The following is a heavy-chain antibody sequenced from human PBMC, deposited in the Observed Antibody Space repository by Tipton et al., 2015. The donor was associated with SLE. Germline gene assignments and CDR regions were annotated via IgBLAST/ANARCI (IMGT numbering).Heavy chain of an antibody. CDR1: NGSLSGYY. V-gene: IGHV4-34*01. CDR2: SNHSGTT. CDR3: ARDGDHYDILTGYQWGDYYYMDV. J-gene: IGHJ6*03. D-gene: IGHD3-9*01. Sequence: TLSLTCEVYNGSLSGYYWSWIRQSPGKALEWIVESNHSGTTKYNPSLKSRVIISVDTSKNQFSLKLSSVTAADTAVYYCARDGDHYDILTGYQWGDYYYMDVWGKGTTVTVSS.